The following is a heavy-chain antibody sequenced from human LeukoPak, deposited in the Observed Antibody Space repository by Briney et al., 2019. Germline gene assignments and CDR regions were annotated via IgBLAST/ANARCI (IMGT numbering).Heavy chain of an antibody. J-gene: IGHJ4*02. Sequence: GGSLRLSCAVSGITLSNYGMSWVRQPPGKGLEWFAGISGSGGGTNYADSVKGRFTISRDNPRNTLYLQMNSLRAEDTAVYFCAKRGVVIRVILVGFHKEAYYFDSWGQGALVTVSS. D-gene: IGHD3-22*01. CDR3: AKRGVVIRVILVGFHKEAYYFDS. V-gene: IGHV3-23*01. CDR1: GITLSNYG. CDR2: ISGSGGGT.